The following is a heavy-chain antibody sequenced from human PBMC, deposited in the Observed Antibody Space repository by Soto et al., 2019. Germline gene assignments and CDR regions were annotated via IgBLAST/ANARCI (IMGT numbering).Heavy chain of an antibody. V-gene: IGHV1-69*15. CDR1: GGTFYTYP. J-gene: IGHJ4*02. CDR3: ARIPRYSFPTSDDLDS. Sequence: QVQLVQSGAEVRKPGSSVQVSCKPSGGTFYTYPFSWVRQAPGKGLEWMGSITPIYPTTNYAERFQGRLTVTADGSTNTAYMELNSLTSEDTAVYYCARIPRYSFPTSDDLDSWGQGTLVTVSS. CDR2: ITPIYPTT. D-gene: IGHD5-18*01.